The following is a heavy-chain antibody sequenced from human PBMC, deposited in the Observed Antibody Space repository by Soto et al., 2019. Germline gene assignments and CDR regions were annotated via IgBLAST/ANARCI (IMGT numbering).Heavy chain of an antibody. V-gene: IGHV1-18*04. D-gene: IGHD3-22*01. Sequence: ASVKVSCKASGYTFTSYGISWVRQAPGQGLEWMGWISAYNGNTNYAQKLQGRVAMTTDTPTSTAYMELRSLRSDDTAVYYCARDAFSNYYDSSGYYRFDYWGQGTLVTVSS. CDR3: ARDAFSNYYDSSGYYRFDY. J-gene: IGHJ4*02. CDR2: ISAYNGNT. CDR1: GYTFTSYG.